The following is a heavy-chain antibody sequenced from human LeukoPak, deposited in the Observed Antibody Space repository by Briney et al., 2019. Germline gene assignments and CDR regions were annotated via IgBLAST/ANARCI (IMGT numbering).Heavy chain of an antibody. CDR2: ISDDGSNK. D-gene: IGHD2-2*01. CDR1: GFTFSSYG. Sequence: GGSLRLSCAASGFTFSSYGMHWVRQAPGKGLEWVAVISDDGSNKYYADSVKGRFTISRDNSKNTLYLQMNSLRAEDTAVYYCAKEEGYCSSTSCYYGMDVWGQGTTVTVSS. CDR3: AKEEGYCSSTSCYYGMDV. V-gene: IGHV3-30*18. J-gene: IGHJ6*02.